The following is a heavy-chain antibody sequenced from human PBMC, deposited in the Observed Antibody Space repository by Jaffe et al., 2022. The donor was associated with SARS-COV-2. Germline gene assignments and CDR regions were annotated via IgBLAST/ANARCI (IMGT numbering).Heavy chain of an antibody. CDR3: TTEGTAFDS. J-gene: IGHJ5*01. Sequence: EVQLVESGGGLVKPGGSLRLSCTASGVTFSNAWMSWVRQAPGEGLEWVGRIRSKSDGGTTDYAAPVKDRFTISRDDSEDTLYLQMTSLKTEDTAVYYCTTEGTAFDSWGQGTLVTVSS. CDR2: IRSKSDGGTT. V-gene: IGHV3-15*01. CDR1: GVTFSNAW. D-gene: IGHD2-21*02.